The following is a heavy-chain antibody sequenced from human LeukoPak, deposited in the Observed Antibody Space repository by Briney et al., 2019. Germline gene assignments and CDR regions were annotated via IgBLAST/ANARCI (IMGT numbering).Heavy chain of an antibody. D-gene: IGHD3-10*01. J-gene: IGHJ4*02. CDR3: ARGPAQHYGSGSLPIYYFDY. CDR1: GGSISSYY. CDR2: IYYSGST. V-gene: IGHV4-59*01. Sequence: PSETLSLTCTVSGGSISSYYWSWIRQPPGKGLEWIGYIYYSGSTNYYPSLKSRVTISVDTSKNQFSLKLSSVTAADTAVYYCARGPAQHYGSGSLPIYYFDYWGQGTLVTVSS.